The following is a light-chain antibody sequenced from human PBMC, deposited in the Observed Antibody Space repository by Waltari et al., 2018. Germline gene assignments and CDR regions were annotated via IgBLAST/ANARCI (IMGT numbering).Light chain of an antibody. CDR3: QQDYTTPYS. J-gene: IGKJ2*03. CDR2: AAS. V-gene: IGKV1-27*01. CDR1: PGINKE. Sequence: DIQLTQSPSSLSASVGDRVTVTCRASPGINKEVRWYQQKPGKAPTLLIYAASSLHTGVSSRFSGSGSGADFTLTISSLQAEDVATYYCQQDYTTPYSFGQGTKVEIK.